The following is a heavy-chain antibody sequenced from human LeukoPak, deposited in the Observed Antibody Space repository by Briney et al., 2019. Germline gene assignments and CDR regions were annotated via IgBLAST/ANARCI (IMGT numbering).Heavy chain of an antibody. V-gene: IGHV3-30-3*01. CDR2: ISYDGSNK. J-gene: IGHJ4*02. Sequence: GGSLRLSCAASGFTFSSYAMHWVRQAPGKGLEWVAVISYDGSNKYYADSVKGRFTISRDNSKNTLYLQMNSLRAEDTAVYYCAKVDHRGLGDFGFDYWGQGTLVTVSS. D-gene: IGHD3-10*01. CDR1: GFTFSSYA. CDR3: AKVDHRGLGDFGFDY.